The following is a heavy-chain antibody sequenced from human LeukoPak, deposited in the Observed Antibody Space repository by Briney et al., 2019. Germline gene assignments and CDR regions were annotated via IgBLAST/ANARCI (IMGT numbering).Heavy chain of an antibody. V-gene: IGHV4-61*02. CDR1: SGSITSGSYY. CDR3: ARAAMANWFDP. J-gene: IGHJ5*02. Sequence: SETLSLTCTVSSGSITSGSYYWSWIRQPAGKGLEWIGRIFTSGTTHYNPSLQSRVTLSVDTSKNQFSLKLSSVTAAGTAVYYCARAAMANWFDPWGQGTLVTVSS. CDR2: IFTSGTT. D-gene: IGHD5-18*01.